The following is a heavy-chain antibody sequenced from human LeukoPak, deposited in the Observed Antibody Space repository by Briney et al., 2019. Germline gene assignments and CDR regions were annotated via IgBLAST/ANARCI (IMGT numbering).Heavy chain of an antibody. Sequence: PGGSLRLSCVASGFTFTGHSMHWVRQAPGKGLEWVAFIRYDGSNKYYADSVKGRFTISRDNSKNTLYLQMNSLRAEDTAVYYCAKDRLWFGELRPQSSLDYWGQGTLVTVSS. V-gene: IGHV3-30*02. CDR2: IRYDGSNK. CDR1: GFTFTGHS. CDR3: AKDRLWFGELRPQSSLDY. J-gene: IGHJ4*02. D-gene: IGHD3-10*01.